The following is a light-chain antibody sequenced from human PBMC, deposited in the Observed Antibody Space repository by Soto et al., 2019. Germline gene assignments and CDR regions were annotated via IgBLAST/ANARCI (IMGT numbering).Light chain of an antibody. CDR1: QSVTSN. CDR3: QQDNNWPPT. J-gene: IGKJ5*01. Sequence: EIVMTQSPATLSVSPGERATLSCRASQSVTSNLAWYQQKPGQARRLLIYGASTRATGIPARFSGSGSGTEFTLTISSLQSEDFAVYYCQQDNNWPPTFGQGTRLEIK. V-gene: IGKV3-15*01. CDR2: GAS.